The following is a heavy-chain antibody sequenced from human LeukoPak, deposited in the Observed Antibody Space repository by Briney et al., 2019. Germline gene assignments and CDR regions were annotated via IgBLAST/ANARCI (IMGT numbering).Heavy chain of an antibody. V-gene: IGHV3-15*07. Sequence: GGSLRLSCAASGFTFSNTWMNWVRQAPGKGLEWVGRIKSKTDGGTTDYGVPVKGRITISRDDSKNTLYLQMNSLKTEDTAVYYCTTDALRGTMVRGVIITFDYWGQGSLVTVSS. CDR2: IKSKTDGGTT. J-gene: IGHJ4*02. CDR1: GFTFSNTW. D-gene: IGHD3-10*01. CDR3: TTDALRGTMVRGVIITFDY.